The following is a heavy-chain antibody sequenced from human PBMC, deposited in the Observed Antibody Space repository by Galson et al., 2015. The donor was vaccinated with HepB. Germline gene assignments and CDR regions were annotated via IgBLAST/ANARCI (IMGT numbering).Heavy chain of an antibody. J-gene: IGHJ4*02. CDR3: ARAPADCGGDCYHLGH. CDR2: IYYSGST. D-gene: IGHD2-21*01. V-gene: IGHV4-59*01. CDR1: GGSISSYY. Sequence: ETLSLTCTVSGGSISSYYWSWIQQPPGKGLEWIGYIYYSGSTNYNPSLKSRVTISVDTSKNQFSLKLSSVTAADTAVYYCARAPADCGGDCYHLGHWGQGTLVTVSS.